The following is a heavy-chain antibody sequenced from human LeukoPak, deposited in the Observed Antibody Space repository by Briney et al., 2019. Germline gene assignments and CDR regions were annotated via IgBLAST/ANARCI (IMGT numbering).Heavy chain of an antibody. J-gene: IGHJ3*01. Sequence: GGSLKLSCAASGFTFSDYGMNWVRQAPGKGLEWISYISGSGTIYYADSVKGRFTISRDNAQRLVYLQMNSLRAEDTAVYYCTNFKPPAPDALDVWGQGTLITVSS. V-gene: IGHV3-69-1*01. CDR1: GFTFSDYG. D-gene: IGHD2/OR15-2a*01. CDR3: TNFKPPAPDALDV. CDR2: ISGSGTI.